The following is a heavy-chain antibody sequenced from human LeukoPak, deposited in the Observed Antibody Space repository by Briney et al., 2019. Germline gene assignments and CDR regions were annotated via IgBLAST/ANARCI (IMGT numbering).Heavy chain of an antibody. V-gene: IGHV3-48*01. D-gene: IGHD3-22*01. CDR2: ITRSSSTM. CDR1: VFAFSSYA. CDR3: ARVLVGEYYDSSGN. J-gene: IGHJ4*02. Sequence: GGSLRLSCAASVFAFSSYAMSWVRQAPGQGLEWVSYITRSSSTMFYAGSVRGRFTISRDNAKNSLYLQMNSLRAEDTAVYYCARVLVGEYYDSSGNWGQGTLVTVSS.